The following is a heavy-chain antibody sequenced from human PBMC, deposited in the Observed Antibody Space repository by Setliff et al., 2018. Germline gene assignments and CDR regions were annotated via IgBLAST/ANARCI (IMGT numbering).Heavy chain of an antibody. CDR2: DGSSSSTI. CDR3: ARELRRGGDLLGAFDY. V-gene: IGHV3-30*03. CDR1: GFTFSSYG. J-gene: IGHJ4*02. Sequence: PGGSLRLSCAASGFTFSSYGMHWVRQAPGKGLEWVAVISYDGSSSSTIYYADSVKGRFTISRDNAKNSLYLQMNSLRAEDTAVYYCARELRRGGDLLGAFDYWGQGTLVTVSS. D-gene: IGHD2-21*02.